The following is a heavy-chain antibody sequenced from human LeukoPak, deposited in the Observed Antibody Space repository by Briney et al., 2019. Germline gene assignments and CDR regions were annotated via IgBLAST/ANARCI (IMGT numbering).Heavy chain of an antibody. D-gene: IGHD6-13*01. CDR1: VYTFTSYG. CDR3: ARDLPYSSSWESIDY. CDR2: ISGYNDNT. Sequence: ASVKLSCKASVYTFTSYGISCVPHARGQGLECMMGISGYNDNTKYVQKFQGRVTMTTDTSTSTAYMELRSLRAEDTDVYYCARDLPYSSSWESIDYWGPGTLVTVSS. J-gene: IGHJ4*02. V-gene: IGHV1-18*01.